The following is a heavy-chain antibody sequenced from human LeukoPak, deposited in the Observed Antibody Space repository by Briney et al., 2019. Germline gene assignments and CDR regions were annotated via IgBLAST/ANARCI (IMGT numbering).Heavy chain of an antibody. Sequence: GGSLRLSCAASGFTFSSYEMNWVRQAPGKGLEWVSHISSSGSTIYYADSVKGRFTISRDNAKNSLFLQMNSLRAEDTAVYYCARDKDTAMAIDYWGQGAPVAVSS. V-gene: IGHV3-48*03. CDR2: ISSSGSTI. CDR3: ARDKDTAMAIDY. D-gene: IGHD5-18*01. CDR1: GFTFSSYE. J-gene: IGHJ4*02.